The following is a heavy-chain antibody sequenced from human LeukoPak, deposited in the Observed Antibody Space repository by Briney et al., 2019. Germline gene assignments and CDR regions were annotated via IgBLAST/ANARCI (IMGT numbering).Heavy chain of an antibody. CDR3: ATNPITMSPGASDI. CDR2: IYSGGST. CDR1: GFTVSSNY. D-gene: IGHD3-22*01. V-gene: IGHV3-53*01. J-gene: IGHJ3*02. Sequence: GGSLRLSCAASGFTVSSNYMSWVRQAPGKGLEWVSVIYSGGSTYYADSVKGRFTISRDNSKNTLYLQMNSLRAEDTAVYYCATNPITMSPGASDIWGQGTMVTVSS.